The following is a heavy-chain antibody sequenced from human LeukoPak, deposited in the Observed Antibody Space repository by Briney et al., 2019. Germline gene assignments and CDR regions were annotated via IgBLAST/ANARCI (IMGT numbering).Heavy chain of an antibody. CDR2: ISTYNGNT. J-gene: IGHJ3*02. V-gene: IGHV1-18*01. CDR1: GYTFTTYG. D-gene: IGHD3-22*01. Sequence: ASVKVSCKASGYTFTTYGINWVRQAPGQGLEWMGWISTYNGNTNYAQKLQGRVTMTTDTSTSTAYMELRSLRSDDTAVYYCARDQYYYDSSGYHDAFDIWGQGTMVTVSS. CDR3: ARDQYYYDSSGYHDAFDI.